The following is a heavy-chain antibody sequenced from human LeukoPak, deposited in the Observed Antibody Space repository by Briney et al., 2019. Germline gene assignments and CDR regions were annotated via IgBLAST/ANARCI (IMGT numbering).Heavy chain of an antibody. D-gene: IGHD2-21*02. CDR1: GFTFNSYA. Sequence: GGSLRLSCAASGFTFNSYAMHWVRQAPGKGLEYVSAISRNGGSTYYANSVKGRFTISRDNSKNTLYLQMDSLKSEDMAEYYCARGAPYCGGDCYSPSDYWGQGTLVTVSS. J-gene: IGHJ4*02. CDR2: ISRNGGST. CDR3: ARGAPYCGGDCYSPSDY. V-gene: IGHV3-64*01.